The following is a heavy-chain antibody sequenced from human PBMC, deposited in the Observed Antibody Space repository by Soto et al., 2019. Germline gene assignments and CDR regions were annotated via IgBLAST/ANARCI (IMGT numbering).Heavy chain of an antibody. CDR1: GLKFSSYA. V-gene: IGHV3-23*01. CDR2: VSGSGGTT. J-gene: IGHJ4*02. CDR3: AKVPPGIAPRPVWSYFDY. D-gene: IGHD6-6*01. Sequence: PGGSLRPSCAASGLKFSSYAMNWVRQAPGKGLEWVSGVSGSGGTTYYADSVKGRFTISRDNSKNTLYLQMNSLRAEDTAVYYCAKVPPGIAPRPVWSYFDYWGQGALVTVSS.